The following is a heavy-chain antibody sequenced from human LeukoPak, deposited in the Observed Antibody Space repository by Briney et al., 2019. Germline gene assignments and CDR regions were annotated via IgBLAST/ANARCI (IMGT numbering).Heavy chain of an antibody. Sequence: VASVKVSCKASGYTFTGYYMHWVRQAPGQGLEWMGWISAYNGNTNYAQKLQGRVTMTTDTSTSTAYMELRSLRSDDTAVYYCARCDFWSGYYRFDYWGQGTLVTVSS. CDR2: ISAYNGNT. D-gene: IGHD3-3*01. J-gene: IGHJ4*02. CDR3: ARCDFWSGYYRFDY. V-gene: IGHV1-18*04. CDR1: GYTFTGYY.